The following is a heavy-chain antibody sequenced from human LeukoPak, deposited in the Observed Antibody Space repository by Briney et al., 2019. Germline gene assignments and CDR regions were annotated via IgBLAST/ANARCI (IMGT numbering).Heavy chain of an antibody. CDR2: ISGSGGDT. D-gene: IGHD5-12*01. Sequence: PGGSLRLSCAASGFPFSAYAMSWVRQAPGKGLEWVSTISGSGGDTYYADSVKGRFTISRDNSKNTLYLQMNSLRAEDTAVYYCAKDSVRGYSGYGNDGFDIWGQGTMVTVPS. CDR1: GFPFSAYA. J-gene: IGHJ3*02. CDR3: AKDSVRGYSGYGNDGFDI. V-gene: IGHV3-23*01.